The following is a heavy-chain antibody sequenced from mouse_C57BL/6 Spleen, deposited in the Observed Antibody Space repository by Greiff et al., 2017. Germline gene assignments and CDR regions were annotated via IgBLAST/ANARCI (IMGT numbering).Heavy chain of an antibody. CDR2: IRSKRSNDAT. Sequence: EAGGGLVQPKGSLKLSCAAPGFTFNTYAMLWVRQAPGKGLEWVARIRSKRSNDATYYADSVNDRFTISRDDSQSMLYLQMTNLTTEDTAMYYCVREKNYVGGKGVAMDYWGQGTSVTVSS. D-gene: IGHD1-1*01. CDR1: GFTFNTYA. V-gene: IGHV10-3*01. J-gene: IGHJ4*01. CDR3: VREKNYVGGKGVAMDY.